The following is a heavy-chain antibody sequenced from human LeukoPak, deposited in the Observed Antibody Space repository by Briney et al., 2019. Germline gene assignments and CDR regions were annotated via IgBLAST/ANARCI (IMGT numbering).Heavy chain of an antibody. CDR3: ARGMNFGVVIPRAFDI. J-gene: IGHJ3*02. CDR2: INHSGST. V-gene: IGHV4-34*01. D-gene: IGHD3-3*01. CDR1: GGSFSGFY. Sequence: SSETLSLICAVYGGSFSGFYWSWIRQPPGKGLEWIGEINHSGSTNYNPSLKSRVTISVDTSKNQFSLKLSSVTAADTAVYYCARGMNFGVVIPRAFDIWGQGTMVTVSS.